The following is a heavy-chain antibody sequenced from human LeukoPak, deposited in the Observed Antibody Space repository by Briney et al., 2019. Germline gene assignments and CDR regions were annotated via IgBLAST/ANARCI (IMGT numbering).Heavy chain of an antibody. V-gene: IGHV3-21*01. CDR3: ARDMVRGVVDY. CDR2: ISSSSSYI. J-gene: IGHJ4*02. Sequence: GGSLRLSCAASGFTFSSYSMNWVRQAPGKGLEWVSSISSSSSYIYYADSVKGRFTISRDNAKNSLYLQMSSLRAEDTAVYYCARDMVRGVVDYWGQGTLVTVSS. CDR1: GFTFSSYS. D-gene: IGHD3-10*01.